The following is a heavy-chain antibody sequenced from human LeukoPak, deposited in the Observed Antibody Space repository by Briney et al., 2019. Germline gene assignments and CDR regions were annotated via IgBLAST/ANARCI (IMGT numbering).Heavy chain of an antibody. D-gene: IGHD1-26*01. J-gene: IGHJ6*03. V-gene: IGHV4-39*01. Sequence: PSETLSLTCTASGGSISSSSYYWGWIRQPPGKGLEWIGSIYYSGSTYYNPSLKSRVTISVDTSKNQFSLKLSSVTAADTAVYYCARVVGADDYYYYYMDVWGKGTTVTVSS. CDR2: IYYSGST. CDR1: GGSISSSSYY. CDR3: ARVVGADDYYYYYMDV.